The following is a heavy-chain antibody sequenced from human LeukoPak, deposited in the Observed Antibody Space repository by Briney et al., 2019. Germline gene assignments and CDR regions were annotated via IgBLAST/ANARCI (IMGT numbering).Heavy chain of an antibody. CDR2: IRSKAYGGTT. J-gene: IGHJ4*02. Sequence: GGSLRLSCTASGFTFGDYAMSWFRQAPGKGLEWVGFIRSKAYGGTTEYAASVKGRFTISRDDSKSIAYLQMNSLKTEDTAVYCCTRSIAYYDSSGYLFDYWGQGTLVPVSS. CDR1: GFTFGDYA. CDR3: TRSIAYYDSSGYLFDY. D-gene: IGHD3-22*01. V-gene: IGHV3-49*03.